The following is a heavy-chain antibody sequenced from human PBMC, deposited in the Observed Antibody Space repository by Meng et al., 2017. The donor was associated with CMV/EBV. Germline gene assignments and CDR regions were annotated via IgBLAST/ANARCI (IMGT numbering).Heavy chain of an antibody. D-gene: IGHD3-3*01. CDR1: GFTFSSYW. Sequence: GGSLRLSCAASGFTFSSYWMSRVRQAPGKGLEWVANIKQDGSEKYYVDSVKGRFTISRDNAKNSLYLQMNSLRAEDTAVYYCARALRFLESYDAFDIWGQGTMVTVSS. V-gene: IGHV3-7*01. CDR2: IKQDGSEK. CDR3: ARALRFLESYDAFDI. J-gene: IGHJ3*02.